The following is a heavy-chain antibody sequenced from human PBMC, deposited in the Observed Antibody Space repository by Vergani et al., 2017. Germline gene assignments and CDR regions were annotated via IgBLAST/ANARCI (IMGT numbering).Heavy chain of an antibody. V-gene: IGHV3-23*01. J-gene: IGHJ4*02. Sequence: EVQLLESGGGLVQPGGSLRLSCAASGFTFSSYAMSWVRQAPGKGLEWVAAISGSGGSTYYADSVKGRFTISRDNSKNTLYLQMNSLRAEDTAVYYCAKFRSGYDFXFDYWGQGTLVTVSS. CDR2: ISGSGGST. CDR1: GFTFSSYA. D-gene: IGHD5-12*01. CDR3: AKFRSGYDFXFDY.